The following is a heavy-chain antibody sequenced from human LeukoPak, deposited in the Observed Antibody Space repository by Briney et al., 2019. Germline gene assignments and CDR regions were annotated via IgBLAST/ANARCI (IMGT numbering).Heavy chain of an antibody. V-gene: IGHV4-38-2*02. CDR2: IYHSGST. D-gene: IGHD7-27*01. Sequence: SETLSLTCTVSGYSISSGYYWGWIRQPPGKGLEWIGSIYHSGSTYYNPSLKSRVSISLDTSRNQFSLNLSSVTAADTAVYYCAKLEVGRFDPWGQGTLVTVSS. CDR1: GYSISSGYY. J-gene: IGHJ5*02. CDR3: AKLEVGRFDP.